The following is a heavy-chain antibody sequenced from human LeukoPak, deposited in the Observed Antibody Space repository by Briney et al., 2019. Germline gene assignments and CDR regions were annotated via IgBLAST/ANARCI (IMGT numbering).Heavy chain of an antibody. J-gene: IGHJ4*02. CDR2: TRYDGNNK. CDR1: GFTFSKFG. D-gene: IGHD2-2*01. Sequence: GGSLRLSCAASGFTFSKFGFHWVRQAPGKGLEWVAFTRYDGNNKYYADSVKGRFTIFKDNSQNTLYLQMSSLRPEDTGVYYCAKGSSTTCPCYRDYWGQGTLVTVSS. CDR3: AKGSSTTCPCYRDY. V-gene: IGHV3-30*02.